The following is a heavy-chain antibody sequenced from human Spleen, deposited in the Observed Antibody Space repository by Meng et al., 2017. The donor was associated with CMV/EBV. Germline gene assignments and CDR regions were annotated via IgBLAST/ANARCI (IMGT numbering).Heavy chain of an antibody. V-gene: IGHV1-69*02. Sequence: AYGGVFVRYTLSWVRQAPGQGLEWMGRVVPFIDIANYAPKFRGRITITADKSTNTTYMKLTNLRSDDTAVYFCARMGPALPYNWFDPWGQGTLVTVSS. J-gene: IGHJ5*02. CDR2: VVPFIDIA. CDR1: GGVFVRYT. CDR3: ARMGPALPYNWFDP.